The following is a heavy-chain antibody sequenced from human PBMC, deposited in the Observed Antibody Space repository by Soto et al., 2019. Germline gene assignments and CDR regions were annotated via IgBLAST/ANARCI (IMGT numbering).Heavy chain of an antibody. CDR1: GFTFNSYW. J-gene: IGHJ6*02. CDR2: INGDGGTT. D-gene: IGHD2-15*01. CDR3: ARGIRNYYGVDV. V-gene: IGHV3-74*01. Sequence: EVQLVESGGGLVQPGGSLRLYCAASGFTFNSYWMHWVRQAPGKGLLWVSRINGDGGTTNYADSVKGRFTISRDNAMSTVYLQMNNLRVEDTAVYYCARGIRNYYGVDVWGQGTTVTVSS.